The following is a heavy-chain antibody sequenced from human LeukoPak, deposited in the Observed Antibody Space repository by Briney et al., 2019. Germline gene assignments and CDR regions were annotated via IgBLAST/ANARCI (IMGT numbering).Heavy chain of an antibody. CDR2: ISSDGSTK. D-gene: IGHD3-3*02. V-gene: IGHV3-30*01. CDR3: ARVSIFGVVIPPDF. J-gene: IGHJ4*02. CDR1: GLTFSSYA. Sequence: GGSLRLSCAASGLTFSSYAMHWVRQAPGKGLEWVAVISSDGSTKYYADSVKGRFTIPRDNSKNTLYLQMNSLRAEDTAVYYCARVSIFGVVIPPDFWGQGTLVTVSS.